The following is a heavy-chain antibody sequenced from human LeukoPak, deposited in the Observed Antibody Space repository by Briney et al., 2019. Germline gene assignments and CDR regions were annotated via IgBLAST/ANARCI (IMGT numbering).Heavy chain of an antibody. CDR3: ARDGGFFWNYEHYYYYMDV. D-gene: IGHD1-7*01. Sequence: SSETLSLTCTVSGGSISSSSYYWGWIRQPPGKGLEWIGSIYYSGSTYYNPSLKSRVTISVDTSKNQFSLKLSSVTAADTAVYYCARDGGFFWNYEHYYYYMDVWGKGTTVTVSS. V-gene: IGHV4-39*07. J-gene: IGHJ6*03. CDR1: GGSISSSSYY. CDR2: IYYSGST.